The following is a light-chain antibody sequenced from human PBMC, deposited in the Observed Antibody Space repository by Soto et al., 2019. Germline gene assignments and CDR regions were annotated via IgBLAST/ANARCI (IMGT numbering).Light chain of an antibody. J-gene: IGKJ2*01. V-gene: IGKV1-6*01. CDR2: APS. CDR1: QGIRND. Sequence: AIQMTQSPSSLSASVGDRVTITCRASQGIRNDLGWYHQKPGKAPKLLIYAPSSLQSGVPSRFSGSGSGTDFTLTISSLQPEDFATYYCLQDYNYPRTFGQGTKLEIK. CDR3: LQDYNYPRT.